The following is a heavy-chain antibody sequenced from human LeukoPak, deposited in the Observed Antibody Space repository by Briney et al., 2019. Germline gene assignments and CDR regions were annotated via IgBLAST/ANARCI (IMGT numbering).Heavy chain of an antibody. CDR1: GFTFDDYG. Sequence: GGALRLSCAASGFTFDDYGVSWGRQVPGEGLEGGSGLNWNGGSTDYADSVRGRFTISRDNAKNSLYLQMNSLRAADTAVYYCAREYSGSYGSFDYWGQGTLVTVSS. CDR3: AREYSGSYGSFDY. CDR2: LNWNGGST. J-gene: IGHJ4*02. V-gene: IGHV3-20*04. D-gene: IGHD1-26*01.